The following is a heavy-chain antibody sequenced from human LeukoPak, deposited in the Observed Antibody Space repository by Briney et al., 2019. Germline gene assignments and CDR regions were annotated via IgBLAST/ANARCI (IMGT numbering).Heavy chain of an antibody. CDR1: GFTFSSYA. J-gene: IGHJ4*02. D-gene: IGHD6-13*01. V-gene: IGHV3-23*01. CDR3: AKGRDSSTWYLFDY. CDR2: ISGSGGST. Sequence: GGSLRLSCAASGFTFSSYAMSWVRLAPGKGLAWVSVISGSGGSTYYAGSVKGRFTVSRDNSKNTLYLQMNSLRAEDTAVYYCAKGRDSSTWYLFDYWGQGTLVTVSS.